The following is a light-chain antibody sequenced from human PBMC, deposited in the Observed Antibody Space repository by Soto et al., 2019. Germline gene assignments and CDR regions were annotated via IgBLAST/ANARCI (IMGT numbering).Light chain of an antibody. J-gene: IGKJ5*01. CDR2: KAS. V-gene: IGKV1-9*01. CDR1: QGISSY. Sequence: DIQITQSPPSLSASVGDRVTITCRASQGISSYLAWYQQKPGKAPKLLIYKASTLKSGVPSRFSGSGSGTEFTLTISSLQPEDFAIYFCQQLNSYPLTFGQGTRLEI. CDR3: QQLNSYPLT.